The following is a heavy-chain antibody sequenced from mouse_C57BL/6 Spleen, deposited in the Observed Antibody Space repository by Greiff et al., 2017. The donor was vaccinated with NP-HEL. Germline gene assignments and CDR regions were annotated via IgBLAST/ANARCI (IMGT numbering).Heavy chain of an antibody. D-gene: IGHD1-1*01. CDR2: IDPSDSET. CDR1: GYTFTSYW. V-gene: IGHV1-52*01. J-gene: IGHJ1*03. CDR3: AAFYGSSPYWYFDV. Sequence: QVQLQQSGAELVRPGSSVKLSCKASGYTFTSYWMHWVKQRPIQGLEWIGNIDPSDSETHYTQKFKDKATLTVDKSSSTAYMQLSSLTSEDSAVYYCAAFYGSSPYWYFDVWGTGTTVTVSS.